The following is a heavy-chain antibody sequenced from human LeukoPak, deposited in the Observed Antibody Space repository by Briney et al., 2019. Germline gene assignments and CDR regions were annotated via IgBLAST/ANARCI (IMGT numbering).Heavy chain of an antibody. D-gene: IGHD6-13*01. CDR1: GGSISSGDYY. CDR2: IYYSGST. V-gene: IGHV4-61*08. J-gene: IGHJ5*02. Sequence: SETLSLTCTVSGGSISSGDYYWSWIRQPPGKGLEWIGYIYYSGSTNYNPSLKSRVTISVDTSKNQFSLKLSSVTAADTAVYYCARGDSSSWRSFPAQQYHWCQGTLFPVSS. CDR3: ARGDSSSWRSFPAQQYH.